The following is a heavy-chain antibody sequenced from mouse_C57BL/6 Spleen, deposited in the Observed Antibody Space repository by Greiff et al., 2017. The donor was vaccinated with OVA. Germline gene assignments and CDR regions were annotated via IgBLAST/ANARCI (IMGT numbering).Heavy chain of an antibody. Sequence: QVQLMESGPGILQSSQTLSLTCSFSGFSLSTSGMGVSWIRQPSGKGLEWLVHIYWDDDKRYNPSLKSRPTTSKDTSRNQVFLKITSVDTADTATYYCSRRGGYDYAMDYWGQGTSVTVSS. CDR2: IYWDDDK. J-gene: IGHJ4*01. V-gene: IGHV8-12*01. CDR1: GFSLSTSGMG. D-gene: IGHD2-2*01. CDR3: SRRGGYDYAMDY.